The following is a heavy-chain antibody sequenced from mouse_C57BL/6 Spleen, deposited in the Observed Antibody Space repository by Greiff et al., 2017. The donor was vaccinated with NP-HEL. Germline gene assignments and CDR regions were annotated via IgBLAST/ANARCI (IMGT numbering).Heavy chain of an antibody. Sequence: EVKVVESGGGLVQPGGSMKLSCVASGFTFSNYWMNWVRQSPEKGLEWVAQIRLKSDNYATHYAESVKGRFTISRDDSKSSVYLQMNNLRAEDTGIYYCTGVSGYYWFAYWGQGTLVTVSA. V-gene: IGHV6-3*01. CDR1: GFTFSNYW. J-gene: IGHJ3*01. D-gene: IGHD2-3*01. CDR2: IRLKSDNYAT. CDR3: TGVSGYYWFAY.